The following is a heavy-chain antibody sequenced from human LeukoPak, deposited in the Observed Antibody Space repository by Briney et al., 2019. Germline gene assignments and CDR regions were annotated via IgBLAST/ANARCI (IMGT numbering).Heavy chain of an antibody. Sequence: SETLSLTCTVSGGSISSYYWSWIRQPPGKGLEWIGYIYYSGSTNYNPSLKSRVTISVDTSKNQFSLKLSSVTAADTAVYYCARSVFYSYGPKGDFDYWGQGTLVTVSS. V-gene: IGHV4-59*01. CDR2: IYYSGST. D-gene: IGHD5-18*01. J-gene: IGHJ4*02. CDR1: GGSISSYY. CDR3: ARSVFYSYGPKGDFDY.